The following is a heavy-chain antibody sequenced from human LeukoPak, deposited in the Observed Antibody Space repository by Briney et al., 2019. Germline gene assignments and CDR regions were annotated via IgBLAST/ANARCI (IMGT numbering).Heavy chain of an antibody. Sequence: SETLSLTCTVSGDSISSYYWSWIRQPPGKGLEWIGEINHSGSTNYNPSLKSRVTISVDTSKNQFSLKLSSVTAADTAVYYCARVPYGDYFDYWGQGTLVTVSS. V-gene: IGHV4-34*01. CDR3: ARVPYGDYFDY. J-gene: IGHJ4*02. CDR2: INHSGST. D-gene: IGHD4-17*01. CDR1: GDSISSYY.